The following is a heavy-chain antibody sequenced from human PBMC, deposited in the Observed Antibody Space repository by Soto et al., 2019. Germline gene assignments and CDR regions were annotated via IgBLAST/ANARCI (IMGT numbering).Heavy chain of an antibody. CDR1: GFTVSSNY. Sequence: GGSLRLSCAASGFTVSSNYMSWVRQAPGKGLEWVSVIYSGGSTYYADSVKGRFTISRDNSKNTLYLQMNSLRAEDTAVYYCARGAAAGNYYYYYGMDVWGHGTTVTVSS. J-gene: IGHJ6*02. CDR2: IYSGGST. V-gene: IGHV3-53*01. CDR3: ARGAAAGNYYYYYGMDV. D-gene: IGHD6-13*01.